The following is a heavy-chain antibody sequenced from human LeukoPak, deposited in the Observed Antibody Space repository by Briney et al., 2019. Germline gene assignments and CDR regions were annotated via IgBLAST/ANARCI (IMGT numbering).Heavy chain of an antibody. D-gene: IGHD3-22*01. CDR1: GGSISTYY. J-gene: IGHJ4*02. CDR2: IYYSGTT. CDR3: AKSYDSSGYYLVFGS. V-gene: IGHV4-59*08. Sequence: SETLPLTCTVSGGSISTYYWSWIRQPPGKGLEWIGYIYYSGTTNYNPSLKSRVTMSVDTSKNQFSLKLRSVTAADTAVYYCAKSYDSSGYYLVFGSWGQGTLVTVSS.